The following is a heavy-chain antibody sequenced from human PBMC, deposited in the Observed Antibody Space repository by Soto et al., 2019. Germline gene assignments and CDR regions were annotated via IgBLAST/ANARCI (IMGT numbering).Heavy chain of an antibody. CDR2: IYYSGSA. D-gene: IGHD6-13*01. CDR3: ARLGIAAAGTVRWFDP. Sequence: SDTLSLTCTVSGGSISSYYWSWIRQPPGKGLEWIGYIYYSGSANYNPSLKSRVTISVDTSKNQFSLKLSSVTAADTAVYYCARLGIAAAGTVRWFDPWGQGTLVTVSS. J-gene: IGHJ5*02. V-gene: IGHV4-59*08. CDR1: GGSISSYY.